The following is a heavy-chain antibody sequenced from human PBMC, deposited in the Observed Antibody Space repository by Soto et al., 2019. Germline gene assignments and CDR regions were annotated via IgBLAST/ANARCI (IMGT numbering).Heavy chain of an antibody. V-gene: IGHV1-46*01. CDR1: GYTFISYY. J-gene: IGHJ4*02. D-gene: IGHD4-17*01. CDR2: IDPSGART. CDR3: ATTIIYGDPGDY. Sequence: QVQVQQSGAEVKEPGASVRISCKASGYTFISYYMHWVRQAPGQGLEWMGIIDPSGARTTYPQRFRGRVTMTWDTSRSTVYMDMTSLRPDDTAVYFCATTIIYGDPGDYWGQGTVVSVSS.